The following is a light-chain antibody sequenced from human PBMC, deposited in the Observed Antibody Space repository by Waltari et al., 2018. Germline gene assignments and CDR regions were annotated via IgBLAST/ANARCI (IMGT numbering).Light chain of an antibody. V-gene: IGKV1-5*03. CDR3: QQYNSYSWA. CDR1: QSISSW. Sequence: DIQMTQSPSTLPASVGDRVPITCRASQSISSWLAWYQQKPGKDPKLLIYKASSLESGVPSRFSGSGSGTEFTLTISSLQPDDFATYYCQQYNSYSWAFGQGTKVEIK. J-gene: IGKJ1*01. CDR2: KAS.